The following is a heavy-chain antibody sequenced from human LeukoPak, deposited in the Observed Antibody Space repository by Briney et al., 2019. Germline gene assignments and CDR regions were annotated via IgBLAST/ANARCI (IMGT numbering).Heavy chain of an antibody. V-gene: IGHV3-30*18. CDR2: ISYDGSNK. J-gene: IGHJ4*02. CDR3: AKDKYSSGWFDY. Sequence: GGSLRLSCAASGFTFSSYGMHWVRQAPGKGLEWVAVISYDGSNKYYADSVKGRFTISRDNSKNTLYLQMNSLRAEDTAVYYCAKDKYSSGWFDYWGQGTLVTVSS. CDR1: GFTFSSYG. D-gene: IGHD6-19*01.